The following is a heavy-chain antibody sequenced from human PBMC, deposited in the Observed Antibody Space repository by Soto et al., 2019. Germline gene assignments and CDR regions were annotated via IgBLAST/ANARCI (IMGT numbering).Heavy chain of an antibody. CDR1: GHLFNNHW. J-gene: IGHJ5*02. V-gene: IGHV5-51*01. D-gene: IGHD3-10*01. CDR3: ARRYFDSGHGYDL. CDR2: IFTRDSET. Sequence: PGESLKISCKGPGHLFNNHWIGWVRQTPGKGLEWMGLIFTRDSETKTSPSFQGHVSFSVDNSINTVYLQWTSLTTTGTGIYFCARRYFDSGHGYDLWGQGTLVTVSS.